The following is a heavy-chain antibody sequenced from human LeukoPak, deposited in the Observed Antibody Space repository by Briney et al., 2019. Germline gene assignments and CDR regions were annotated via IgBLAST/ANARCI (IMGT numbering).Heavy chain of an antibody. V-gene: IGHV4-39*01. Sequence: PSETLSLTCTVSGGSISSSSYYWGWIRQPPGKGLEWIGSIYYSGSTYYNPSLKSRVTISVDTSKNQFSLKLSSVTAADTAVYYCAGYSGYSYGFDYWGQGTLVTVSS. CDR2: IYYSGST. CDR3: AGYSGYSYGFDY. J-gene: IGHJ4*02. CDR1: GGSISSSSYY. D-gene: IGHD5-18*01.